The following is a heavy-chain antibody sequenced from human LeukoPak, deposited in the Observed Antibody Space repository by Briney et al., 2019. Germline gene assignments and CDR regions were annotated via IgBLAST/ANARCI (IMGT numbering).Heavy chain of an antibody. CDR3: ARDPVTTWGYFDY. Sequence: ASVKVSCKASGYTFTSYAIHWVRQAPGQRLEWMGWISAGNGNTKYSQNFQGRVTFISNTSATTAFMELSSLRSEDTAVYYCARDPVTTWGYFDYWGQGTLVTVSS. CDR1: GYTFTSYA. D-gene: IGHD4-17*01. CDR2: ISAGNGNT. V-gene: IGHV1-3*01. J-gene: IGHJ4*02.